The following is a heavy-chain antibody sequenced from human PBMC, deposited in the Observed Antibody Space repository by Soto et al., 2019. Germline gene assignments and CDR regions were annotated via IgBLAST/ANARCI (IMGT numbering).Heavy chain of an antibody. CDR3: TTGSVEGV. D-gene: IGHD2-15*01. CDR1: DFSISNAW. V-gene: IGHV3-15*07. Sequence: EVQLVESGGGLVKPGGSLRLSCAASDFSISNAWMNWVRQAPGKGLEWVGRIKTRSEGEATDYAAPLKDRFTNSRDDSKNTLFLQMNSLKTEDTAVYYCTTGSVEGVWGQGATVIVSS. CDR2: IKTRSEGEAT. J-gene: IGHJ6*02.